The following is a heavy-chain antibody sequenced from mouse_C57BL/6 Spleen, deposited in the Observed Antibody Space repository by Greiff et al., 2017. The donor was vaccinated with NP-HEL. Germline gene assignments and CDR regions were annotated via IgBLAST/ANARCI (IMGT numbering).Heavy chain of an antibody. CDR3: ARRGLSYDMDY. CDR2: INPNYGTT. V-gene: IGHV1-39*01. Sequence: EVQLQQSGPELVKPGASVKLSCKASGYSFTDYYMHWVKQSNGKSLEWIGVINPNYGTTSYNQKFKGKATLTVDQASSTAYMQLNSLTSEDSAVYECARRGLSYDMDYWGQGTSVTVST. CDR1: GYSFTDYY. J-gene: IGHJ4*01. D-gene: IGHD1-1*02.